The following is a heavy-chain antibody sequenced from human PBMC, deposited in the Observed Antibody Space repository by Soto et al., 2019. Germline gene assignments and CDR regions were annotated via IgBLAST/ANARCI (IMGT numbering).Heavy chain of an antibody. CDR3: ARDQHDSSDYYYVTHDAFDV. D-gene: IGHD3-22*01. Sequence: GGSLRLSCAASGFTFSTYSMNWVRQAPGKGLEWVSSISRSGSYTYYADSVKGRFTISRDNAKNSLYLQMNSLRAEDTAVYYCARDQHDSSDYYYVTHDAFDVWGQGTMVTVSS. J-gene: IGHJ3*01. CDR1: GFTFSTYS. CDR2: ISRSGSYT. V-gene: IGHV3-21*01.